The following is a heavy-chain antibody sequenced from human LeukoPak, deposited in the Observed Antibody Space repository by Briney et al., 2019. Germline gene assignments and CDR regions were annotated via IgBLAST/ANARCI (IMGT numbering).Heavy chain of an antibody. Sequence: GGSLRLSCAASGFTFSSYSMNWVRQAPGKGLEWVSGISWNSGSIGYADSVKGRFTISRDNAKNSLYLQMNSLRAEDTALYYCAQGRYGSGWYAAFDIWGQGTMVTVSS. CDR2: ISWNSGSI. J-gene: IGHJ3*02. V-gene: IGHV3-9*01. D-gene: IGHD6-19*01. CDR3: AQGRYGSGWYAAFDI. CDR1: GFTFSSYS.